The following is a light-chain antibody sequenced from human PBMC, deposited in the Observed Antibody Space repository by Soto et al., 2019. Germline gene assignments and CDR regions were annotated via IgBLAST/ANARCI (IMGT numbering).Light chain of an antibody. CDR2: EAS. V-gene: IGKV1-39*01. Sequence: DIQMTQSPSSLSASVGDRVTITCRASQSISNYLNWCQQKPGKAPELLIYEASSLQSGVPSRFSGSGSGTDFTLTISSRQPEDFATYYCQQSYSTLWTFGQGTKVDNK. CDR1: QSISNY. J-gene: IGKJ1*01. CDR3: QQSYSTLWT.